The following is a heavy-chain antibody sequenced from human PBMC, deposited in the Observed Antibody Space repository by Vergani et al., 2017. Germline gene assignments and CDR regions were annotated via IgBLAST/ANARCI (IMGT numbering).Heavy chain of an antibody. CDR3: ARDQFPYTVTTLGDY. J-gene: IGHJ4*02. V-gene: IGHV1-2*02. Sequence: QVQLVQSGAEVKTPGASVKVSCKASGYTFTGYYMHWVRQAPGQGLEWMGWINPNSGGTNYAQKFQGRVTMTRDTSISTAYMELSRLRSDDTAVYYCARDQFPYTVTTLGDYWGQGTLVTVSS. CDR1: GYTFTGYY. D-gene: IGHD4-11*01. CDR2: INPNSGGT.